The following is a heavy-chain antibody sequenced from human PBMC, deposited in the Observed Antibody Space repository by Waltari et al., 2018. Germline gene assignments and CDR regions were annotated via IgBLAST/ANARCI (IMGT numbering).Heavy chain of an antibody. D-gene: IGHD3-22*01. Sequence: EVQLLESGGGLVQPGGSLRLSCAASGFPFSSYAMSWVSQAPGKGLEWVSAISGSGGSTYYAYSVKGRFTISRDNSKNTLYLQMNSLRAEDTAVYYCAKDGGYYDSSGYQLPDSWGQGTLVTVSS. J-gene: IGHJ4*02. CDR1: GFPFSSYA. V-gene: IGHV3-23*01. CDR3: AKDGGYYDSSGYQLPDS. CDR2: ISGSGGST.